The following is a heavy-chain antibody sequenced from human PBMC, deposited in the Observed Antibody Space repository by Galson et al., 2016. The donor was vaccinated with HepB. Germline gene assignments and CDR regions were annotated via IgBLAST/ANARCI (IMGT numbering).Heavy chain of an antibody. CDR2: ISSSGSYT. V-gene: IGHV3-11*06. J-gene: IGHJ6*02. CDR3: AYNQNYGAGVYWFYGMDV. Sequence: SLRLSCAASGFTFTDYYMPWIRQAPGKGLEWVSYISSSGSYTNYADSVKGRFTISRDNAKTSLYLQMNSLRADDTAVYYCAYNQNYGAGVYWFYGMDVWGQGTTVTVAS. CDR1: GFTFTDYY. D-gene: IGHD3-10*01.